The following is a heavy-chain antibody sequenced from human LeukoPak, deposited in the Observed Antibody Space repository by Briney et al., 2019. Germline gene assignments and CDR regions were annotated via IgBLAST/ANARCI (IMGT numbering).Heavy chain of an antibody. Sequence: GASVKVSCKASGGTFSSYALSWVRQAPGQGLEWMGRIIPILDIASYAQKFQDRVTITADESTGTAYMELSSLRSEDTAIYYCARVGAEYSSGWYLMPVYYFDYRGQGTLVTVSS. CDR3: ARVGAEYSSGWYLMPVYYFDY. D-gene: IGHD6-19*01. CDR2: IIPILDIA. V-gene: IGHV1-69*04. J-gene: IGHJ4*02. CDR1: GGTFSSYA.